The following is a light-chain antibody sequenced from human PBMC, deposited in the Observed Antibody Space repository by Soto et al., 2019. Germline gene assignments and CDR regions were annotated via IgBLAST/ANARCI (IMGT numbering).Light chain of an antibody. V-gene: IGKV3-20*01. CDR3: RHFGNSLTWT. CDR1: QSVSSTY. Sequence: DMLLTQSPGTLSLSPGERATISCRASQSVSSTYLIWYQQKADHPPRLLIYGASSRATGAPYRFSRGGSGTEFTLHISRMEPEDFAVYYYRHFGNSLTWTFGQGTKVDIK. J-gene: IGKJ1*01. CDR2: GAS.